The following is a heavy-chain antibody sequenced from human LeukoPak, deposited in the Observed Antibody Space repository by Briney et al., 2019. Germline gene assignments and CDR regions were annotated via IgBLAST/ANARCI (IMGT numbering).Heavy chain of an antibody. CDR3: VRGSYFDFWSGWQIPHFDF. CDR2: INGNSFSI. Sequence: GGALRLSCRASGITLSSYGMKWGRQAPGQGLEWGSYINGNSFSIYYVDSVKGRFTISRDDAKNSVYLQMNSLRVEDTAVYYCVRGSYFDFWSGWQIPHFDFWGQRTLVTVSS. J-gene: IGHJ4*02. CDR1: GITLSSYG. V-gene: IGHV3-48*01. D-gene: IGHD3-3*01.